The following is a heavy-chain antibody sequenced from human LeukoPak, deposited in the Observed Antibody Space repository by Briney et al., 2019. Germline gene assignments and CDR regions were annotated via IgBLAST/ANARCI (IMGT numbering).Heavy chain of an antibody. CDR2: ISYDGSNK. V-gene: IGHV3-30*18. CDR3: AKDSGYDFVWLGTIDY. J-gene: IGHJ4*02. Sequence: GGSLRLSCAASGFTFSSYGMHWVRQAPGKGLEWVAVISYDGSNKYYAGSVKGRFTISRDNSKNTLYLQMNSLRAEDTAVYYCAKDSGYDFVWLGTIDYWGQGTLVTVSS. D-gene: IGHD5-12*01. CDR1: GFTFSSYG.